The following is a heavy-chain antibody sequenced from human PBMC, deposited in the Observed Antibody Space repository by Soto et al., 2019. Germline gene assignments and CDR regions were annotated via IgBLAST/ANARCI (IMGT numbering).Heavy chain of an antibody. J-gene: IGHJ4*02. CDR3: ARGHAGTVGPSDY. V-gene: IGHV1-18*01. D-gene: IGHD1-26*01. CDR2: ISGYSDNT. CDR1: GYTFTDYG. Sequence: QVQLVQSGAEVKKPGASVKVSCKGSGYTFTDYGISWVRQAPGQGLEWMGWISGYSDNTNYAQKFQGRVTITTDTSTSTAYMELRSLRSDDTAVYFCARGHAGTVGPSDYWGQGTLVTVSS.